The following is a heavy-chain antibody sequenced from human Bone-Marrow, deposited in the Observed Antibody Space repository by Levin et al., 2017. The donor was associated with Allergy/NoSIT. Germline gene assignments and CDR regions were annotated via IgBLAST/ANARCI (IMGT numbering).Heavy chain of an antibody. D-gene: IGHD6-13*01. CDR1: GGSISSYHW. CDR2: IYHLGTT. Sequence: GSLRLSCAVSGGSISSYHWWSWVRQPPGKGLEWIGEIYHLGTTNYNPSLRSRVTMSIDMSKNQFPLKLTSVSAADTAVYYCARDHGYSSSWKYFEYWGQGTPVTVSS. CDR3: ARDHGYSSSWKYFEY. J-gene: IGHJ4*02. V-gene: IGHV4-4*02.